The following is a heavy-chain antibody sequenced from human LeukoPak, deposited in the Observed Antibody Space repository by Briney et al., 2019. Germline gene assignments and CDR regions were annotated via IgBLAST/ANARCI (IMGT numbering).Heavy chain of an antibody. D-gene: IGHD2-15*01. V-gene: IGHV3-48*03. J-gene: IGHJ5*02. CDR3: ARLVVVAATQS. CDR1: GFTFSSYE. Sequence: PGGSLRLSCAASGFTFSSYEMNWVRQAPGKGLEWVSYISSSGSTIYYADSVEGRFTISRDNAKNSLYLQMNSLRAEDTTVYYCARLVVVAATQSWGQGTLVTVSS. CDR2: ISSSGSTI.